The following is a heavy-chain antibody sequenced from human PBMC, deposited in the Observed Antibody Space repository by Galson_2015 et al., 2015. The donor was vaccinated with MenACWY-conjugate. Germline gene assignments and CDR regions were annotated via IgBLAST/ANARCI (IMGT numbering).Heavy chain of an antibody. CDR2: IYTGGDT. Sequence: SLRLSCAASGFTVSSDYMAWVRQSPGKGLEWVSLIYTGGDTYYPGSVTGSFTISRDNTTNTVYLQMHSLRVEDPAVYYCASRREVASSYGYLDLWGQGTLVTVSS. CDR1: GFTVSSDY. CDR3: ASRREVASSYGYLDL. V-gene: IGHV3-66*01. J-gene: IGHJ4*02. D-gene: IGHD5-18*01.